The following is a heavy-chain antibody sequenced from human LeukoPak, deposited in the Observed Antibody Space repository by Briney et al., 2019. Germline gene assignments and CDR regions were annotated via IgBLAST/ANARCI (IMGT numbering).Heavy chain of an antibody. V-gene: IGHV3-21*01. Sequence: PGGSLRLSCAASGFTFSGYAMSWVRQAPGKGLEWVSSISSSSSYIYYADSVKGRFTISRDNAKNSLYLQMNSLRAEDTAVYYCARGTSYTALDAFDIWGQGTMVTVSS. CDR3: ARGTSYTALDAFDI. CDR2: ISSSSSYI. J-gene: IGHJ3*02. D-gene: IGHD5-18*01. CDR1: GFTFSGYA.